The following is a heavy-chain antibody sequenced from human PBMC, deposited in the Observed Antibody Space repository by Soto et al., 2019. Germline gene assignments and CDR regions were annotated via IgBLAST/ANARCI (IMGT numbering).Heavy chain of an antibody. CDR3: ARQGFTVTFDY. D-gene: IGHD4-17*01. CDR1: GYTFTSYA. J-gene: IGHJ4*02. Sequence: QVQLVQSGAEVKKPGASVKVSCKASGYTFTSYAMHWVRQAPGQRLEWMGWINADNGNTKYSQKFQGRVTITRDTSASTAYMELSSLRSEDTAMYYCARQGFTVTFDYWGQGTLVTVSS. V-gene: IGHV1-3*01. CDR2: INADNGNT.